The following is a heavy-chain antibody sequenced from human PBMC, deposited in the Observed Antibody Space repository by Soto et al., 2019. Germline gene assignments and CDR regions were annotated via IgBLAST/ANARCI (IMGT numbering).Heavy chain of an antibody. CDR1: GFTFSSYA. D-gene: IGHD3-22*01. CDR2: ISGSGGST. V-gene: IGHV3-23*01. CDR3: AGSSGYSLQTRFDP. Sequence: EVQLLESGGGLVQPGGSLRLSCAASGFTFSSYAMSWVRQAPGKGLEWVSAISGSGGSTYYADYVKGRFTISRDNSKNTLYLQMNSLRAEDTAVYYCAGSSGYSLQTRFDPWGQGTLVTVSS. J-gene: IGHJ5*02.